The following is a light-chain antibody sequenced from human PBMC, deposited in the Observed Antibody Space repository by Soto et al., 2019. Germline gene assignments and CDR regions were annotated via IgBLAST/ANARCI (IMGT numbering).Light chain of an antibody. CDR1: QTVTGNH. Sequence: EVVLTLFPATLSLSQGERATLSCRASQTVTGNHLAWDQQKPGQAPRLLIYDASSRATGIPDRFSGSGSGTDFTLTISRLEPEDFAVYYCHQYVSHFETFGQGTKVDI. V-gene: IGKV3-20*01. CDR2: DAS. J-gene: IGKJ1*01. CDR3: HQYVSHFET.